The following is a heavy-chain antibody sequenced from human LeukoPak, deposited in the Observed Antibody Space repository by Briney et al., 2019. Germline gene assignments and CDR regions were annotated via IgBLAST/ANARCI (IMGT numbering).Heavy chain of an antibody. J-gene: IGHJ3*02. CDR3: ARPSRDGAFDI. D-gene: IGHD2-21*02. CDR1: GGSISSSSYY. V-gene: IGHV4-39*07. Sequence: SETLSLTCTVSGGSISSSSYYWGWIRQPPGKGLEWIGSIYYSGSTYYNPSLKSRVTISVDTSKNQFSLKLSSVTAADTAVYYCARPSRDGAFDIWDQGTMVTVSS. CDR2: IYYSGST.